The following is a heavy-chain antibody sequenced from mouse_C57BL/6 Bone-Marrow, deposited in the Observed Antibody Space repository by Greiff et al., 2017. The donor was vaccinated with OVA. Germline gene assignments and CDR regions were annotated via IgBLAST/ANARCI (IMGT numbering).Heavy chain of an antibody. CDR2: ISYDGSN. CDR3: AREGDGFPYAMDY. CDR1: GYSITSGYY. Sequence: EVKLVESGPGLVKPSQSLSLTCSVTGYSITSGYYWNWLRPFPGNKLEWMGFISYDGSNNYNPSLKNRITITRDTSKNQFFLKLNSVTTEDTATYYCAREGDGFPYAMDYWGQGTSVTVSS. V-gene: IGHV3-6*01. J-gene: IGHJ4*01. D-gene: IGHD2-3*01.